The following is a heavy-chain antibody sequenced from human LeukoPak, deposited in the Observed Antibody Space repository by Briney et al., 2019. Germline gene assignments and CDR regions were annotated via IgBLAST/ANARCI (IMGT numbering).Heavy chain of an antibody. CDR2: ISYDGSYK. Sequence: PGGSLRLSCAASGFTFSTFAMHWVRQAPGKGLEWVAVISYDGSYKYYADSVKGRFTISRDNSKNTLYLQMNSLRAEDTAVYYCARGYYAMDVWGQGTTVTVSS. V-gene: IGHV3-30-3*01. J-gene: IGHJ6*02. CDR3: ARGYYAMDV. CDR1: GFTFSTFA.